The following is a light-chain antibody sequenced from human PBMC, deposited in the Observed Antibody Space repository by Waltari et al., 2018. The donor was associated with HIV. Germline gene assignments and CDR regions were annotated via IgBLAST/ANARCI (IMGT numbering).Light chain of an antibody. CDR1: ARAIGFSNF. Sequence: QSVLTQPASVSGSPGQSISISCTGTARAIGFSNFVSWYQHLPGKAPPLIFYRGTARASGISSRFSASKSGNTASLSISGLQLEDEGDYYCTSYSYSHHFAFGGGTTLTVL. V-gene: IGLV2-14*01. J-gene: IGLJ3*02. CDR3: TSYSYSHHFA. CDR2: RGT.